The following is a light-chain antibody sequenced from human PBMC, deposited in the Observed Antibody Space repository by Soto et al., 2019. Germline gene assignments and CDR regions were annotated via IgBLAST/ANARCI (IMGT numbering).Light chain of an antibody. V-gene: IGLV2-14*01. CDR1: SSDVGGYNY. J-gene: IGLJ1*01. CDR2: DVS. CDR3: SSYTSRSTLGV. Sequence: QSALTQPASVSGSPGQSITISCTGTSSDVGGYNYVSWYQQHPGKAPKRMIYDVSNRPSGVSNRFSGSKSGNTASLTISGLQAEDEADYYCSSYTSRSTLGVFGTGTKLTVL.